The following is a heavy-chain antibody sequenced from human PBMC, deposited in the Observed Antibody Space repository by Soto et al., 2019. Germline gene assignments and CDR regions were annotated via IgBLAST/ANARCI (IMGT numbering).Heavy chain of an antibody. CDR1: GGTFSIYA. D-gene: IGHD3-10*01. J-gene: IGHJ4*02. V-gene: IGHV1-69*01. Sequence: SVKLSCKASGGTFSIYASSWVLQATEQGLEWMGGIIPIFGTANYAQKFQGRVTITADESTSTAYMELSSLRSEDTAVYYCASLKATMVRGVNNFFDYWGQRTLVTVSS. CDR3: ASLKATMVRGVNNFFDY. CDR2: IIPIFGTA.